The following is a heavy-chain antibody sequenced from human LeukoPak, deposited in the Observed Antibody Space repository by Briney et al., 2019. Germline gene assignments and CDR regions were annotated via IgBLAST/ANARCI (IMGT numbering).Heavy chain of an antibody. CDR2: ISSSGST. CDR1: GDSISSGDYY. V-gene: IGHV4-61*02. CDR3: ARGGYSYGYLNHNWFDP. D-gene: IGHD5-18*01. Sequence: PSETLSPTCTVSGDSISSGDYYWSWIRQPAGKGLEWIGRISSSGSTNYNPSLKSRVTISVDTSKNQFSLKLSSVTAADTAVYYCARGGYSYGYLNHNWFDPWGQGTLVTVSS. J-gene: IGHJ5*02.